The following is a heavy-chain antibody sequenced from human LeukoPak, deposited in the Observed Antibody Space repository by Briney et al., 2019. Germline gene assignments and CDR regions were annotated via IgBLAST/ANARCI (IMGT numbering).Heavy chain of an antibody. D-gene: IGHD2-2*01. CDR3: ARAVPAAIYYYYYMDV. CDR2: INQSGST. V-gene: IGHV4-34*01. CDR1: GGSFSGYY. Sequence: SETLSLTCAVYGGSFSGYYWSWIRQPPGKGLEWIGEINQSGSTNYNPSLKSRVTISVDTSKNQFSLKPRSVPAADTAVYYCARAVPAAIYYYYYMDVWGKGTTVTVSS. J-gene: IGHJ6*03.